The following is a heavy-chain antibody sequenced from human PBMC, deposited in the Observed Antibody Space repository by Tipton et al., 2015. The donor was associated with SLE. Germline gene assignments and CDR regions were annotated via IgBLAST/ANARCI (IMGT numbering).Heavy chain of an antibody. Sequence: TLSLTCTVSGGSISSGSYYWSWVRQPAGTGLEWIGRLYTSGSTNYNPPLKSRVTISVDTSKNQFSLKLSSVTAADTAVYYCAREILGITMVRGVRGAFDIWGQGTMVTVSS. CDR3: AREILGITMVRGVRGAFDI. V-gene: IGHV4-61*02. J-gene: IGHJ3*02. D-gene: IGHD3-10*01. CDR2: LYTSGST. CDR1: GGSISSGSYY.